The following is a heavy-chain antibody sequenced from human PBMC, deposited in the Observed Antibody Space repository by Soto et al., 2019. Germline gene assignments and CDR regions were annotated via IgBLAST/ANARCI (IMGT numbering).Heavy chain of an antibody. CDR3: ARGESYYDSSGYPKGAYGMDV. J-gene: IGHJ6*02. CDR2: ISAYNGNT. D-gene: IGHD3-22*01. V-gene: IGHV1-18*01. Sequence: ASVKFSCKASGYTFTSYGISWVRQAPGQGLEWMGWISAYNGNTNYAQKLQGRVTMTTDTSTSTAYMELRSLRSDDTAVYYCARGESYYDSSGYPKGAYGMDVWGQGTTVTVSS. CDR1: GYTFTSYG.